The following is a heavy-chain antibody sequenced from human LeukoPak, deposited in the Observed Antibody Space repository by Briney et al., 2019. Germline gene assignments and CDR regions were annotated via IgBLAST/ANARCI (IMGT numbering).Heavy chain of an antibody. D-gene: IGHD3-10*01. CDR1: GGSFSGYY. Sequence: SETLSLTCAVYGGSFSGYYWSWIRQPPGKGLEWIGEINHSGSTNYNPSLKSRVTISVDTSKNQFSPKLSSVTAADTAVYYCARHSPGSYDYWGQGTLVTVSS. CDR3: ARHSPGSYDY. CDR2: INHSGST. V-gene: IGHV4-34*01. J-gene: IGHJ4*02.